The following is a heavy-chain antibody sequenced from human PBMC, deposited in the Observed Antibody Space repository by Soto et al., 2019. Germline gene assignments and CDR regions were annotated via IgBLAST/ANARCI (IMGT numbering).Heavy chain of an antibody. CDR3: AKGGDGSIPFYD. V-gene: IGHV3-30*18. CDR1: GFTFTNYA. CDR2: ISFDGNFK. J-gene: IGHJ4*02. D-gene: IGHD2-15*01. Sequence: QVHLVESGGGVVQPGRSLTLSCAASGFTFTNYAMHWVRQAPGKGLEWVSIISFDGNFKYYGHSVKGRVTISRDDSKNTVSLQMNSLTPEDTALYYCAKGGDGSIPFYDWGQGTLVIVSS.